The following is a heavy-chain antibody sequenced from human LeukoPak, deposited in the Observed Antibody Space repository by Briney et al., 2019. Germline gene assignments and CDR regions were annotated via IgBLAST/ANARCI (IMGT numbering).Heavy chain of an antibody. CDR3: AKSAYDSSGYYFLADAFDI. J-gene: IGHJ3*02. Sequence: GGSLRLSCAASGFTFSSYAMSWVRQAPGKGLEWVSAISGSGGSTYYADSVKGRSTISRDNSKNTLYLQMNSLRAEDTAVYYCAKSAYDSSGYYFLADAFDIWGQGTMVTVSS. V-gene: IGHV3-23*01. CDR1: GFTFSSYA. D-gene: IGHD3-22*01. CDR2: ISGSGGST.